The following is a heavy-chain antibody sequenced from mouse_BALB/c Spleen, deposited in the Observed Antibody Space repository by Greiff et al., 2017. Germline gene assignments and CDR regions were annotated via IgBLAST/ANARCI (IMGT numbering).Heavy chain of an antibody. CDR3: ARGGMGNWDY. Sequence: DVMLVESGGGLVKPGGSLKLSCAASGFTFSSYAMSWVRQTPEKRLEWVASISSGGSTYYPDSVKGRFTISRDNARNILYLQMSSLRSEDTAMYYCARGGMGNWDYWGQGTTLTVSS. J-gene: IGHJ2*01. CDR2: ISSGGST. V-gene: IGHV5-6-5*01. CDR1: GFTFSSYA. D-gene: IGHD2-1*01.